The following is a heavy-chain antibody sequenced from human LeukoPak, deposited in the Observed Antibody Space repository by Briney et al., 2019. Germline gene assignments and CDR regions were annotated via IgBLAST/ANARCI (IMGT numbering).Heavy chain of an antibody. J-gene: IGHJ4*02. D-gene: IGHD3-10*01. Sequence: GGSLRLSCAASGFTFSDYYMSWIRQAPGEGLEWVSYISSSGSTIYYADSVKGRFTISRDNAKNSLYLQMNSLRAEDTAVYYCARDSVQTHRGYSYGSGSYYRPFDYWGQGTLVTVSS. V-gene: IGHV3-11*01. CDR3: ARDSVQTHRGYSYGSGSYYRPFDY. CDR2: ISSSGSTI. CDR1: GFTFSDYY.